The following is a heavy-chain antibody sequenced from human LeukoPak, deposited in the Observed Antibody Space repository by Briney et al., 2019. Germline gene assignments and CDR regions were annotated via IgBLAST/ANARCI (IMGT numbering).Heavy chain of an antibody. CDR2: ISYDGSNK. CDR1: GFTFSSYG. CDR3: AKVFRGYSDLDAFDI. J-gene: IGHJ3*02. V-gene: IGHV3-30*18. Sequence: GGSLRLSCAASGFTFSSYGMHWVRQAPGKGLEWVAVISYDGSNKYYADSVKGRFTISRDNSKNTLYLQMNSLRAEDTAVYYCAKVFRGYSDLDAFDIWGQGTMVTVSS. D-gene: IGHD5-18*01.